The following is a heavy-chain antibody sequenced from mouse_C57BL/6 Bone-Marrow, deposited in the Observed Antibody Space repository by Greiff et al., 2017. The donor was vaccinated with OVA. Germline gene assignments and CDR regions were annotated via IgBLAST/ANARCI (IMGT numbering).Heavy chain of an antibody. CDR2: ISSGGSYT. Sequence: DVMLVESGGDLVKPGGSLKLSCAASGFTFSSYGMSWVRQTPDKRLEWVATISSGGSYTYYPDSVKGRFTISRDNAKNTLYLQMSSLKSEDTAMYYCARPTAQATWNAYWGQGTLVTVSA. V-gene: IGHV5-6*02. J-gene: IGHJ3*01. CDR1: GFTFSSYG. D-gene: IGHD3-2*02. CDR3: ARPTAQATWNAY.